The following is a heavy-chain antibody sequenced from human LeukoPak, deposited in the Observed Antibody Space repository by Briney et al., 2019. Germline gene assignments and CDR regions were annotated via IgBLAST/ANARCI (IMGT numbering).Heavy chain of an antibody. Sequence: PGGSLRLSCAASGFTFSDYYMSRIRQAPGKGLEWVSYISSSGSTIYYADSVKGRFTISRDNAKNTLYLQMNSLRAEDTAVYYCARESSRGNYFDYWGQRTLVTVSS. CDR1: GFTFSDYY. V-gene: IGHV3-11*01. CDR3: ARESSRGNYFDY. CDR2: ISSSGSTI. J-gene: IGHJ4*02.